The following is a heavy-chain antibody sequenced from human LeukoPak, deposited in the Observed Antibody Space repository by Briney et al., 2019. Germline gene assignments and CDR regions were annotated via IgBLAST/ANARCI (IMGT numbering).Heavy chain of an antibody. V-gene: IGHV1-2*02. Sequence: LEASVKVSCKASGYTFTGYYMHWVRQAPGQGLEWMGCINPNSGGTNYAQKFQGRVTMTRDTSISTAYMELSRLRSDDTAVYYCARDSARDYYYYYMDVWGKGTTVTVSS. CDR1: GYTFTGYY. CDR2: INPNSGGT. CDR3: ARDSARDYYYYYMDV. J-gene: IGHJ6*03.